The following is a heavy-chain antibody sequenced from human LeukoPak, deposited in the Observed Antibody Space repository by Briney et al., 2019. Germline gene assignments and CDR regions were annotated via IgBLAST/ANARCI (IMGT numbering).Heavy chain of an antibody. CDR2: IYYSGST. CDR1: GGSISSYY. Sequence: SETLSLTCTVSGGSISSYYWSWIRQPPGKGLEWIGYIYYSGSTNYNPSLKSRVTISVDTSKNQFSLKLSSVTAADTAVYYCAGTVAEVFDYWSQGTLVTVSS. V-gene: IGHV4-59*01. D-gene: IGHD6-19*01. CDR3: AGTVAEVFDY. J-gene: IGHJ4*02.